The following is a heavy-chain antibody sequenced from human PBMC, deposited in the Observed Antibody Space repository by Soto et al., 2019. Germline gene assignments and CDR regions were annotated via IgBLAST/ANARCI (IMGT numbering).Heavy chain of an antibody. CDR2: IYTSGST. D-gene: IGHD3-3*01. CDR3: ASSPLGDFWSGSSYYYYGMDV. Sequence: SETLSLTCTVSGGSISSYYWSWIRQPAGKGLEWIGRIYTSGSTNYNPSLKSRVTMSVDTSKNQFSLKLSSVTAADTAVYYCASSPLGDFWSGSSYYYYGMDVWGQWTTVTVSS. V-gene: IGHV4-4*07. J-gene: IGHJ6*02. CDR1: GGSISSYY.